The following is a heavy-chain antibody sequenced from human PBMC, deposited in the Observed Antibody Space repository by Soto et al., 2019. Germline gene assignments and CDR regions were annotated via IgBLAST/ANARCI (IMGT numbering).Heavy chain of an antibody. D-gene: IGHD2-2*01. CDR1: GGSISSYY. J-gene: IGHJ5*02. CDR3: ARGLRRQLLNWFDP. CDR2: IYYIGST. V-gene: IGHV4-59*01. Sequence: SETLSLTCTVSGGSISSYYWIWIRQPPGKGLEWIGYIYYIGSTNYNPSLKSRVTISVDTSKNQFSLKLSSVTAADTAVYYCARGLRRQLLNWFDPWGQGTLVTVSS.